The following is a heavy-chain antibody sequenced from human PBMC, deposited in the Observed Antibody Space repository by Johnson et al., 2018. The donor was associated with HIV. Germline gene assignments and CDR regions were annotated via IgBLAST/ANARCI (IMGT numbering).Heavy chain of an antibody. CDR1: GFSVSDSY. CDR3: ARARIAARSSPPRPDAFDI. J-gene: IGHJ3*02. Sequence: VQLVESGGGLVQPGGSLRLSCAASGFSVSDSYVSWVRQAAGRGLEWVSVIYSGGSTYYADSVKGRFTISSDNSKNTLYLQMHSLRAEDTAVYYCARARIAARSSPPRPDAFDIWGQGTMVTVSS. V-gene: IGHV3-66*01. CDR2: IYSGGST. D-gene: IGHD6-6*01.